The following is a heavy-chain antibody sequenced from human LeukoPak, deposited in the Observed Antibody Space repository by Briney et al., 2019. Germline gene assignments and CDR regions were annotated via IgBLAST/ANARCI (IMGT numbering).Heavy chain of an antibody. D-gene: IGHD5-18*01. CDR2: IYYSGST. V-gene: IGHV4-39*07. CDR3: VRVGYTYGYDY. J-gene: IGHJ4*02. Sequence: SETLSLTCIVSGGSISSSSYYWGWIRQPPGKGLEWIGSIYYSGSTYYSPSLKSRVSLSVDTSKNQFSLKLTSVTAADTAVYYCVRVGYTYGYDYWGQGTLVIVSS. CDR1: GGSISSSSYY.